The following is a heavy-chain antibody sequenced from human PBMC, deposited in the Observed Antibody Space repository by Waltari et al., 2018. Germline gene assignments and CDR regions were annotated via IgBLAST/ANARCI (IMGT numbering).Heavy chain of an antibody. Sequence: QLQLQESGPGLVKPSETLSLTCTVSGGSISSSSYYWGWIRQPPGKGLEWIGSIYYSGRTYHTPSLKSRVTISVDTSKNQFSLKLSSVTAADTAVYYCARHVRGGGWYGGDYYYGMDVWGQGTTVTVSS. D-gene: IGHD6-19*01. J-gene: IGHJ6*02. V-gene: IGHV4-39*01. CDR1: GGSISSSSYY. CDR2: IYYSGRT. CDR3: ARHVRGGGWYGGDYYYGMDV.